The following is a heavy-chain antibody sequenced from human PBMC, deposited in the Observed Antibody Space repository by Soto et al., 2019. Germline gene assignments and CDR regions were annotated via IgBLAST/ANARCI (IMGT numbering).Heavy chain of an antibody. J-gene: IGHJ5*02. CDR3: AGMASAGTLNWFAP. CDR2: MNPGSGKT. V-gene: IGHV1-8*03. Sequence: QVQLVQSGAEVKEPGASVRVSCKASGYTFINFDISWVRQAAGQGLEWLGWMNPGSGKTSYASKFQGRVAITRNASTGTSHLELSSLTSDDPAVYYCAGMASAGTLNWFAPWGQGTLVTVSS. D-gene: IGHD6-13*01. CDR1: GYTFINFD.